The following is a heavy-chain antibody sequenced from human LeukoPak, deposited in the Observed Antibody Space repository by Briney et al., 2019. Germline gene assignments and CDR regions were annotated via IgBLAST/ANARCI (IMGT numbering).Heavy chain of an antibody. D-gene: IGHD1-26*01. CDR3: ARDVKPLEWDDY. J-gene: IGHJ4*02. CDR1: GFTFSSYS. CDR2: ISSSSSYI. V-gene: IGHV3-21*01. Sequence: PGGSLRLSCAASGFTFSSYSMNWVRQAPGKGLEWVSSISSSSSYIYYADSVKGRFTISRDNAKNSLYLQTNSLRAEDTAVYYCARDVKPLEWDDYWGQGTLVTVSS.